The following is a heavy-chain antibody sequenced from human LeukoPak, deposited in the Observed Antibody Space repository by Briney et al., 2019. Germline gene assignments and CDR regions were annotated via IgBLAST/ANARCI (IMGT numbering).Heavy chain of an antibody. Sequence: PGGSLRLSCAASGFSFGTYWMHWVRQAPGKGLVWVSRINGDGSSITYADFVKGRFTISRDNTKNLLYLQMSSLRAEDTAVYYCATDRGWRTSGYYLYYFEYWGQGTLVTFSS. D-gene: IGHD3-3*01. J-gene: IGHJ4*02. CDR1: GFSFGTYW. V-gene: IGHV3-74*01. CDR3: ATDRGWRTSGYYLYYFEY. CDR2: INGDGSSI.